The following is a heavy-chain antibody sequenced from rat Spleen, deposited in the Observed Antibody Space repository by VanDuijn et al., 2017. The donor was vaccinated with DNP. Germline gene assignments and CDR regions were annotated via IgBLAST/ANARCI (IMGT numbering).Heavy chain of an antibody. CDR2: IWSNGGT. V-gene: IGHV2-47*01. Sequence: QVQLKESGPGLVQPSQTLSLTCTVSGLSLTSNSVSWIRQPPGKGLEWMAVIWSNGGTDYNSAVQSRLSISRDTSKSQVFLKMNSLQPEDTGTYYCASTLVNYGTYGYYAMDAWGQGTSVTVSS. CDR1: GLSLTSNS. D-gene: IGHD1-3*01. CDR3: ASTLVNYGTYGYYAMDA. J-gene: IGHJ4*01.